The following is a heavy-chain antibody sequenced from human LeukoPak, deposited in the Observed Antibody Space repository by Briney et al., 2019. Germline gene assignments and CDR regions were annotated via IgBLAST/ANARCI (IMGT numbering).Heavy chain of an antibody. J-gene: IGHJ4*02. V-gene: IGHV3-13*01. CDR3: ARAGRYSSGWYLDY. Sequence: GGSLRLSCAASGFTFSSYDMHWVRQATGKGLEWVSAIGTAGDTYYPGSVKGRFTISRENAKNSLYLQMNSLRAGDTAVYYCARAGRYSSGWYLDYWGQGTLVTVSS. CDR2: IGTAGDT. CDR1: GFTFSSYD. D-gene: IGHD6-19*01.